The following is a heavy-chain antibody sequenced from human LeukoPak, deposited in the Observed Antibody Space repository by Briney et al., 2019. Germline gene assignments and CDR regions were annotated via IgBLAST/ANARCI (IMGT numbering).Heavy chain of an antibody. D-gene: IGHD3-22*01. CDR2: INPNSGGT. Sequence: ASVKVSCKASGYTFTGYYMHWVRQAPGQGLEWMGWINPNSGGTNYAQKFQGRVTMTRDTSISTAYMELSRLRSDDTAVYHCARVYDSSGYYFDYWGQGTLVTVSS. CDR3: ARVYDSSGYYFDY. J-gene: IGHJ4*02. CDR1: GYTFTGYY. V-gene: IGHV1-2*02.